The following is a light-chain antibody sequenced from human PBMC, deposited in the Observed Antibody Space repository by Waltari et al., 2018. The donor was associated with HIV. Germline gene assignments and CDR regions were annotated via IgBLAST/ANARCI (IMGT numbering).Light chain of an antibody. CDR1: QSVNTF. J-gene: IGKJ3*01. CDR2: RAS. CDR3: QQYDNSPFT. Sequence: ELVLTQSPGTLSLSPGERGPLSCRTSQSVNTFLSWYQQKPGQAPRLLIFRASNRATGIPDRFSGSGSGTDFTLTISRLEPEDYAVYYCQQYDNSPFTFGPGTTVDVK. V-gene: IGKV3-20*01.